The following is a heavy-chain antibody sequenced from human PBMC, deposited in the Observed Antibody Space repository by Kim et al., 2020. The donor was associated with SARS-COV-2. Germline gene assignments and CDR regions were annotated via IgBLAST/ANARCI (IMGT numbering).Heavy chain of an antibody. CDR2: ISSSSYI. J-gene: IGHJ6*02. D-gene: IGHD3-9*01. CDR3: ARDLYDILTGYYPYYYYGMDV. CDR1: GFTFSSYS. V-gene: IGHV3-21*01. Sequence: GGSLRLSCAASGFTFSSYSMNWVRQAPGKGLEWVSSISSSSYIYYADSVKGRFTISRDNAKNSLYLQMNSLRAEDTAVYYCARDLYDILTGYYPYYYYGMDVWGQGTTVTVSS.